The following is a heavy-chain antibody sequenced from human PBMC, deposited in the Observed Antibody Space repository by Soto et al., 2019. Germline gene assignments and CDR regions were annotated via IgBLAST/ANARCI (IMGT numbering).Heavy chain of an antibody. D-gene: IGHD5-12*01. CDR1: GLSFGDDA. Sequence: QVHLVESGGGVVQPGRSLRLSCAASGLSFGDDAMHWVRQAPGKGREGVGVITYDGSSKYYADSVRGRFTISRDNSKSTLYLQMDNLRAEDTALYYCARDYHSKMATIADAFHMWGQGTMVNVSS. CDR2: ITYDGSSK. V-gene: IGHV3-30-3*01. CDR3: ARDYHSKMATIADAFHM. J-gene: IGHJ3*02.